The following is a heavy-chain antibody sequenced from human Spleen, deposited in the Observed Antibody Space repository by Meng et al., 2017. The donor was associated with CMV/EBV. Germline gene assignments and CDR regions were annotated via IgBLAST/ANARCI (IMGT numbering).Heavy chain of an antibody. D-gene: IGHD3-3*01. CDR2: MNPNSGNT. Sequence: ASVKVSCKASGYTFTSYDINWVRQATGQGLEWMGWMNPNSGNTGYAQKFQGRVTMTRNTSISTAYMELSSLRSEDTAVYYCARTLTYYDFWSGYQTYYFDYWGQGTLVTVSS. CDR1: GYTFTSYD. V-gene: IGHV1-8*01. J-gene: IGHJ4*02. CDR3: ARTLTYYDFWSGYQTYYFDY.